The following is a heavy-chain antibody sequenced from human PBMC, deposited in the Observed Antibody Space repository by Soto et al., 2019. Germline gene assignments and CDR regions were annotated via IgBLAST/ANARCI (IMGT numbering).Heavy chain of an antibody. Sequence: EVQLVESGGGLVKPGGSLRLSCAASGFTFSSYSMNWVRQAPGKGLEWVSSISSSSSYIYYADSVKGRFTISRDNAKNSLYLQRNSLRAEDTAVYYCAREPPMVRGTDYFDYWGQGTLVTVSS. V-gene: IGHV3-21*01. D-gene: IGHD3-10*01. J-gene: IGHJ4*02. CDR2: ISSSSSYI. CDR1: GFTFSSYS. CDR3: AREPPMVRGTDYFDY.